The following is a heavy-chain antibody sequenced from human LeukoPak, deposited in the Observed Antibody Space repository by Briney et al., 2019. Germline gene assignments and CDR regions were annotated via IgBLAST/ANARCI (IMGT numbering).Heavy chain of an antibody. CDR1: GYTFTGYY. D-gene: IGHD4-17*01. J-gene: IGHJ4*02. V-gene: IGHV1-2*04. CDR2: INPNSGGT. Sequence: ASVKVSCKASGYTFTGYYMHWVRQAPRQGLEWMGWINPNSGGTNYVQKFQGWVTMTRDTSISTAYMELSRLRSDDTAVYYCARDGTNGDNNFDYWGQGTLVTVSS. CDR3: ARDGTNGDNNFDY.